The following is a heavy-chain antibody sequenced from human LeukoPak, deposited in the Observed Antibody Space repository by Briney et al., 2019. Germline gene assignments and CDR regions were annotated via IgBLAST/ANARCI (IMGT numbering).Heavy chain of an antibody. Sequence: SGTLSLTCAVSGGSISSSNWWSWVRPPPGKGLEWIGEIYHSGSTNYNPSLKSRVTISVDKSKNQFSLKLSSVTAADTAVYYCASLSSGFVGYYFDYWGQGTLVTVSS. V-gene: IGHV4-4*02. CDR2: IYHSGST. CDR1: GGSISSSNW. CDR3: ASLSSGFVGYYFDY. D-gene: IGHD6-19*01. J-gene: IGHJ4*02.